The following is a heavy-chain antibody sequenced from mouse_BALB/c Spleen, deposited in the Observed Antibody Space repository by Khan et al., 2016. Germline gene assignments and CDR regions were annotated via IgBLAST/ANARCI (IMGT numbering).Heavy chain of an antibody. CDR1: GFSLTSYG. Sequence: VELVESGPGLVAPSQSLSITCTVSGFSLTSYGVSWVRQPPGKGLEWLGVIWGDGSTNYHSALISRLSISKDNSTSQVFLKLNSLQADDTATYYCAHGGPDFDVWGAGTTVTVSS. D-gene: IGHD3-3*01. CDR2: IWGDGST. CDR3: AHGGPDFDV. J-gene: IGHJ1*01. V-gene: IGHV2-3*01.